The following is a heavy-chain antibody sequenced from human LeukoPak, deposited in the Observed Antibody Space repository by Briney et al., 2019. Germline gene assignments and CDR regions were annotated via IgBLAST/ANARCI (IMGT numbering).Heavy chain of an antibody. Sequence: PGGSLRLSCTASGFTFSSSAMSWVRQAPGKGLEWVAVISYDGSNKYYADSVKGRFTISRDSSKNTLYLQLNSLRAEDTAVYYCAKDQLGYCTNGLCYTKESPFDVWGQGTMVTVSS. CDR2: ISYDGSNK. D-gene: IGHD2-8*01. CDR1: GFTFSSSA. CDR3: AKDQLGYCTNGLCYTKESPFDV. J-gene: IGHJ3*01. V-gene: IGHV3-33*05.